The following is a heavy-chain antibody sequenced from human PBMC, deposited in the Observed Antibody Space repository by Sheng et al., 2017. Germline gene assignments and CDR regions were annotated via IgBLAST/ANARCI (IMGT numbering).Heavy chain of an antibody. CDR2: ISRSGDST. V-gene: IGHV3-23*01. CDR3: AKGXSISCSTCAFDF. Sequence: QLLESGGGLVQPGGSLRLSCAASGFTFTKYTMTWVRQAPGKGLEWVSSISRSGDSTYYADSEKGRFTISRDNSKNTLFLQMNSLRAEDTAIYYCAKGXSISCSTCAFDFWGQGTLVTVSS. J-gene: IGHJ3*01. D-gene: IGHD6-13*01. CDR1: GFTFTKYT.